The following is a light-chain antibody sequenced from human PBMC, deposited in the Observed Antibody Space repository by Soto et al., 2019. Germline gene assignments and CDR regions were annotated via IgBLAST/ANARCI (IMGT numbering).Light chain of an antibody. J-gene: IGLJ1*01. CDR3: TPYTSSSTYV. CDR2: EVR. CDR1: SSDVGGYNY. V-gene: IGLV2-14*01. Sequence: QSALTQPASVSGSPGQSITISCTGTSSDVGGYNYVSWYQQHPGKAPKLLIYEVRHRPSGISNRFSGSKSGNTASLTISGLQAEDEADFYCTPYTSSSTYVFGTGTKLTVL.